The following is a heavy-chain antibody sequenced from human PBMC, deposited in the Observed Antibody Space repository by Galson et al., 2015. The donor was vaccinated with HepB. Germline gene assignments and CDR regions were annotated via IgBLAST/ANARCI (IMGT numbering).Heavy chain of an antibody. V-gene: IGHV1-46*01. CDR3: VGGYCSSTSCRPGFDY. CDR2: INPSGGST. Sequence: SVKVSCKASGYTFTSYYMHWVRQAPGQGLEWMGIINPSGGSTSYAQKFQGRVTMTRDTSTSTVYMELSSLRSEDTAVYYCVGGYCSSTSCRPGFDYWGQGTLVTVSS. D-gene: IGHD2-2*01. J-gene: IGHJ4*02. CDR1: GYTFTSYY.